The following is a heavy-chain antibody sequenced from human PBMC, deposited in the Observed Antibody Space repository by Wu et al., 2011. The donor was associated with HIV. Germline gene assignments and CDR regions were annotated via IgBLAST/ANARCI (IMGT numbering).Heavy chain of an antibody. Sequence: QVQLVQSGAEREEAWGLSEGLLQGFWIHLHRLLYALGATGPWTGLEWMGGIIPIFGTANYAQKFQGRVTITADKSTSTAYMELSSLRSEDTAIYYCARDLGGDEDHWGQGTLVTVSS. CDR2: IIPIFGTA. CDR3: ARDLGGDEDH. CDR1: IHLHRLL. V-gene: IGHV1-69*06. J-gene: IGHJ4*02. D-gene: IGHD2-21*01.